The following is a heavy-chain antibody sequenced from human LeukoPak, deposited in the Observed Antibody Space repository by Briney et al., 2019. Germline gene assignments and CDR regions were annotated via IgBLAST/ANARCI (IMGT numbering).Heavy chain of an antibody. Sequence: ASVKVSCKASGYTFTGYYMHWVRQAPGQGLEWMGIINPSGGSTSYAQKFQGRVTMTRDTSTSTVYMELSSLRSEDTAVYYCARDHEHYYGSGSYYPGGCDYWGQGTLVTVSS. V-gene: IGHV1-46*01. CDR3: ARDHEHYYGSGSYYPGGCDY. CDR1: GYTFTGYY. D-gene: IGHD3-10*01. CDR2: INPSGGST. J-gene: IGHJ4*02.